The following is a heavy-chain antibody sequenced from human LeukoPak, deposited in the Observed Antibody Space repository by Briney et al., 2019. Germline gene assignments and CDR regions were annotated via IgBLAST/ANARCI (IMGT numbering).Heavy chain of an antibody. V-gene: IGHV1-46*01. J-gene: IGHJ4*02. CDR1: GYTFTGYY. CDR3: ARVPGDGYNFSFDY. D-gene: IGHD5-24*01. CDR2: INPTGGGT. Sequence: GASVKVSCKTSGYTFTGYYIYWVRQAPGQGLEWMGIINPTGGGTNYAQKFQGRVTMTRDTSTSTVYMELSSLRSEDTAVYYCARVPGDGYNFSFDYWGQGTLVTVSS.